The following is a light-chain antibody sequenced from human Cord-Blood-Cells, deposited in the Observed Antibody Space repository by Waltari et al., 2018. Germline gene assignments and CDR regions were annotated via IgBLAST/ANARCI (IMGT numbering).Light chain of an antibody. CDR1: SSDAGSYNL. V-gene: IGLV2-23*01. J-gene: IGLJ2*01. Sequence: QSALTQPASVSGSPGQSITISCTGTSSDAGSYNLVSWYQQHPGKAPKLMIYEGSKRPSGVSNRCSGSKSGNTASLTISGLQAEDEADYYCCSYAGSSTVVFGGGTKLTVL. CDR2: EGS. CDR3: CSYAGSSTVV.